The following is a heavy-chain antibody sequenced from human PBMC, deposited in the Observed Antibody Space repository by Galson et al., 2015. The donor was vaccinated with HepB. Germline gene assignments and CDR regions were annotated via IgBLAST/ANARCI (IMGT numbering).Heavy chain of an antibody. D-gene: IGHD3-22*01. V-gene: IGHV3-53*01. Sequence: SLRLSCAASGFTVSSNYMSWVRQAPGKGLEWVSVIYSGGSAYYADSVKGRFTISRDNSKNTLYLQMNSLRAEDTAVYYCASALSSGYYALFDYWGQGTLVTVSS. CDR1: GFTVSSNY. CDR2: IYSGGSA. CDR3: ASALSSGYYALFDY. J-gene: IGHJ4*02.